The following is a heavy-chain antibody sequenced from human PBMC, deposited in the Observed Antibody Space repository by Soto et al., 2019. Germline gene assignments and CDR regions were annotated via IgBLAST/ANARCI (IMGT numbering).Heavy chain of an antibody. J-gene: IGHJ5*02. V-gene: IGHV3-30*04. Sequence: GGSLRLSCAASGFTFSNYAVHWVRQAPGKGLDWVAVISYDGSGKYYADSVKGRFIISRDNSKNTLYLQMNSLRAEDTALYYCAKAYSRSSHASNWFDPWGQGTLVTVSS. CDR1: GFTFSNYA. CDR3: AKAYSRSSHASNWFDP. D-gene: IGHD6-6*01. CDR2: ISYDGSGK.